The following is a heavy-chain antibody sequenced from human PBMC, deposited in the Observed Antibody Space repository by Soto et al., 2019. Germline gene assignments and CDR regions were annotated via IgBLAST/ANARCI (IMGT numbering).Heavy chain of an antibody. CDR1: GFTFSNHD. J-gene: IGHJ4*02. CDR2: IGPASDS. CDR3: VSGTGGWHSLDY. D-gene: IGHD6-19*01. V-gene: IGHV3-13*01. Sequence: WGSLRLSCAASGFTFSNHDMHWVRQVTGKGLEWVSAIGPASDSYYPDSVKGRFSISRENAKNSLHLQMNSLRAEDTAVYYCVSGTGGWHSLDYWGQGTLVTVSS.